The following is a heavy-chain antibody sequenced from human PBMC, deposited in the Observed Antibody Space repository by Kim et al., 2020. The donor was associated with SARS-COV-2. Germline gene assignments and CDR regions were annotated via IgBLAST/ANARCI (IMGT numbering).Heavy chain of an antibody. CDR2: IFYSGNT. CDR1: GVSIRSGGDY. J-gene: IGHJ6*02. V-gene: IGHV4-31*03. Sequence: SETLSLTCTVSGVSIRSGGDYWSWIRQHPGQGLEWIGNIFYSGNTKYNPALRSRVTMSVDTQRNQFTLVVKSVTAADTADYFCAREPGFYFYAAAVWGRG. CDR3: AREPGFYFYAAAV. D-gene: IGHD2-15*01.